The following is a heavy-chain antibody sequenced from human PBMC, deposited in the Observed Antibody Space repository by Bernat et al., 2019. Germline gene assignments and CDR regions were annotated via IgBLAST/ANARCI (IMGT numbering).Heavy chain of an antibody. CDR2: INSDGSST. CDR1: GFSFSMYW. J-gene: IGHJ4*02. D-gene: IGHD6-19*01. V-gene: IGHV3-74*01. CDR3: AKVGPHRSGWYFDY. Sequence: EVQLVESGGALVQPGGSLRLSCAASGFSFSMYWMHWVRQAPGKGLVWVARINSDGSSTDYADSVKGRFTISRDNAKTTLYLQMNSLRAEDTAIYFCAKVGPHRSGWYFDYWGQGTLVTVSS.